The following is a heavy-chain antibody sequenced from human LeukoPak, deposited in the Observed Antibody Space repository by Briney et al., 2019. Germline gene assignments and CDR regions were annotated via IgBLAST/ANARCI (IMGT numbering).Heavy chain of an antibody. CDR3: AHSGERGYSGYLIDY. Sequence: SVKVSCKASGGAFSSYAISWVRQAPGQGLEWMGGIIPIFGTANYAQKFQGRVTITADESTSTAYMELSSLRSEDTAVYYCAHSGERGYSGYLIDYWGQGTLVTVSS. CDR1: GGAFSSYA. D-gene: IGHD5-12*01. CDR2: IIPIFGTA. V-gene: IGHV1-69*13. J-gene: IGHJ4*02.